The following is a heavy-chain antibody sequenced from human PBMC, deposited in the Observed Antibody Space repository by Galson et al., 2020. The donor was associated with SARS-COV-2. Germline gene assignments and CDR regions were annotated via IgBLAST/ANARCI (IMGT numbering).Heavy chain of an antibody. CDR3: ASRFSSSSGNWFDP. CDR1: GGSISSTSYY. CDR2: IFYSGST. V-gene: IGHV4-39*01. D-gene: IGHD6-6*01. J-gene: IGHJ5*02. Sequence: SETLSLTCTVSGGSISSTSYYWGWIRQPPGKGLEWIGSIFYSGSTHYNPSLKSRVTISVDTSKSQFSLKLSSVTAADTAVYYCASRFSSSSGNWFDPWGQGTRVTVSS.